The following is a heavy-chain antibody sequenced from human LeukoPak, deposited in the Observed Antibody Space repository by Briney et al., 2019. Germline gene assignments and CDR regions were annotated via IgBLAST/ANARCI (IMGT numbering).Heavy chain of an antibody. J-gene: IGHJ4*02. Sequence: GGSLRLSCAASGFTFSSYSMNWVRQAPGKGLEWVSSISSSSSYIYYADSVKGRFTNSRDNAKNSLYLQMNSLRAEDTAVYYCATQYSSSWYRFDYWGQGTLVTVSS. CDR3: ATQYSSSWYRFDY. CDR2: ISSSSSYI. D-gene: IGHD6-13*01. CDR1: GFTFSSYS. V-gene: IGHV3-21*01.